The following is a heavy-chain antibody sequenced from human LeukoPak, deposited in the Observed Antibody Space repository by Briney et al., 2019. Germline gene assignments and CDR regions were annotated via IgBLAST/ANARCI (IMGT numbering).Heavy chain of an antibody. V-gene: IGHV4-39*01. CDR3: ARGGGPVYYYDSSGYYYFDY. CDR1: GGSISSSSYY. CDR2: IYYSGST. D-gene: IGHD3-22*01. Sequence: YPSETLSLTCTVSGGSISSSSYYWGWIRQPPGKGLEWIGCIYYSGSTYYNPSLKSRVTISVDTSKNQFSLKLSSVTAADTAVYYCARGGGPVYYYDSSGYYYFDYWGQGTLVTVSS. J-gene: IGHJ4*02.